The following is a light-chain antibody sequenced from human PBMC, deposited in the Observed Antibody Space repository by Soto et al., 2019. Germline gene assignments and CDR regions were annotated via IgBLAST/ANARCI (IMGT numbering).Light chain of an antibody. Sequence: ETVMTQSPATLSVSPVERATLSCMASQSVSSKLAWYQQKPGQAPRPLIYDASNRAPGIPARFSGSGSGTDFTLTISSLEPEDFAVYYCQKRSSWPLNFGGGTKVDIK. J-gene: IGKJ4*01. V-gene: IGKV3-11*01. CDR1: QSVSSK. CDR2: DAS. CDR3: QKRSSWPLN.